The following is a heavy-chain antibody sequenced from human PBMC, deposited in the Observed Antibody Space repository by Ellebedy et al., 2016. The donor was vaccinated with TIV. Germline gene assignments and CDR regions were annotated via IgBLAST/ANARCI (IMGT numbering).Heavy chain of an antibody. V-gene: IGHV3-13*01. Sequence: PGGSLRLSCGASGFTSSNSDMHWVRQVVGKGLEWVSAIGVGGDTYYADSMKGRFTISRENAKNSLYLQMNNLGAGDTAVYYCARERANSGYNWNDWYFDLWGRGTLVTVSS. D-gene: IGHD1-1*01. CDR1: GFTSSNSD. J-gene: IGHJ2*01. CDR3: ARERANSGYNWNDWYFDL. CDR2: IGVGGDT.